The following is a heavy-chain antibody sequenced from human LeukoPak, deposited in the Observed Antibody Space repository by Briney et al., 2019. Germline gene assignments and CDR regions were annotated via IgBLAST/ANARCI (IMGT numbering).Heavy chain of an antibody. CDR2: IYYSGSI. CDR3: ASTSVTTSEFDY. D-gene: IGHD4-17*01. V-gene: IGHV4-30-4*08. Sequence: PSETLSLTCTVSGGCISSGDYYWSWIRQPPGKGLEWIGYIYYSGSIYYNPSLKSRVTISVDTSKNQFSLKLTSVTAADTAVYYCASTSVTTSEFDYWGQGTLVTVSS. J-gene: IGHJ4*02. CDR1: GGCISSGDYY.